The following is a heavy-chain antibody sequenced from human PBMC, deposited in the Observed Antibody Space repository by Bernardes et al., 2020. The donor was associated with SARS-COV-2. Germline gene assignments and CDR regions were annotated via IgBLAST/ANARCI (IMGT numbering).Heavy chain of an antibody. Sequence: GGSLRLSCAASGFTLSSYPMTWVRQASGKGLEWVSVINESGIRTYYADSVKGRFTVSRDKSKNTLYLQMNSLRAEETAVYYCATYYWDFNLWGQGTLVTVSS. CDR2: INESGIRT. CDR1: GFTLSSYP. J-gene: IGHJ4*02. D-gene: IGHD3-10*01. V-gene: IGHV3-23*01. CDR3: ATYYWDFNL.